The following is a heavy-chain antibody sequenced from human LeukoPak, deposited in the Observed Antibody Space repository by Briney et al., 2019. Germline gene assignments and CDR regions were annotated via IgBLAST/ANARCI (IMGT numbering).Heavy chain of an antibody. Sequence: GGSLRLSCAASGFTFSSYWMSWVRQAPGKGLEWVANIKQDGSEKYYVDSVKGRFTISRDNAKNSLYLQMNSLRAEDTAVYYCASRRRGGYYYVFDFDYWGQGTLVTVSS. V-gene: IGHV3-7*01. D-gene: IGHD3-22*01. CDR2: IKQDGSEK. J-gene: IGHJ4*02. CDR3: ASRRRGGYYYVFDFDY. CDR1: GFTFSSYW.